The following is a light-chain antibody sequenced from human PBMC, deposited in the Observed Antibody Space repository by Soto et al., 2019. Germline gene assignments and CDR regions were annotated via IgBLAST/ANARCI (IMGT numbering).Light chain of an antibody. J-gene: IGKJ3*01. CDR3: QQSYSSLGFT. CDR1: ESISNN. V-gene: IGKV1-39*01. Sequence: DIQMTQSPSSLSASAGDRVTITCRASESISNNLNWYQHKPGKAPKVLIYAASSLQSGVPSRFSGSGSGTDFILTITSLQAEDFATYYCQQSYSSLGFTFGPGTKVDL. CDR2: AAS.